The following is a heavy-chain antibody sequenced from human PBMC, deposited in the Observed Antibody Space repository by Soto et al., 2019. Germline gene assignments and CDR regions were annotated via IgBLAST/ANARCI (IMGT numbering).Heavy chain of an antibody. Sequence: SVKVSCKASGFTFTSSAVQWVRQARGQRLEWIGWIGVGSGNRHYAQKFQERVTITRDTSTSTAYMELSSLRSDDTAVYYCARDGCSGGSFYSIYYYYYVMDFCGQGTTVTVSS. V-gene: IGHV1-58*01. CDR1: GFTFTSSA. CDR2: IGVGSGNR. D-gene: IGHD2-15*01. J-gene: IGHJ6*02. CDR3: ARDGCSGGSFYSIYYYYYVMDF.